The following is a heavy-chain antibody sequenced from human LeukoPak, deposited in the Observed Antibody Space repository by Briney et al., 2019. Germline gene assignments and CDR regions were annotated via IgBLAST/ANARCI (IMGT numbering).Heavy chain of an antibody. CDR2: IRYDGSNK. V-gene: IGHV3-30*02. CDR3: AKDGDGYYGSGSYSEY. J-gene: IGHJ4*02. Sequence: PGGSLRLSCAASGFTFRSYGMHWVRQAPGKGLVWVAFIRYDGSNKYYTDSVKGRFTISRDNSNNTLYLQMNNLRAEDTAVYYCAKDGDGYYGSGSYSEYWGQGTLVTVSS. CDR1: GFTFRSYG. D-gene: IGHD3-10*01.